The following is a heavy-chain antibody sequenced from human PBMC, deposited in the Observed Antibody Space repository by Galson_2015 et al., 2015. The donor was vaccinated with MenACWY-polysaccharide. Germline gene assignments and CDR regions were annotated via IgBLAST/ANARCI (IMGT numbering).Heavy chain of an antibody. CDR1: GFTFSSYW. D-gene: IGHD6-25*01. J-gene: IGHJ5*02. CDR2: IKEDGSDR. CDR3: VRDVGGIAAAGTKGWFDP. V-gene: IGHV3-7*01. Sequence: SLRLSCAASGFTFSSYWMSWVRQAPGKGLEWVANIKEDGSDRYYVDSVKGRFTISRDNAKNSLHLQMNSLRAEDTAMYYCVRDVGGIAAAGTKGWFDPWGQGILVTVSS.